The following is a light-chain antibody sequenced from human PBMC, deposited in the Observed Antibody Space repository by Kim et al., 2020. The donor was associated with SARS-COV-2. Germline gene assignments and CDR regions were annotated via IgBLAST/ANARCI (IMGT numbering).Light chain of an antibody. Sequence: SVHPGQTARITCSGDVLAKKYARWFQQKPGQAPVLVIYKDSERPSGIPERFSGSSSGTTVTLTISGAQVEDEADYYCYSAADNIGVFGGGTQLTVL. CDR3: YSAADNIGV. V-gene: IGLV3-27*01. J-gene: IGLJ3*02. CDR1: VLAKKY. CDR2: KDS.